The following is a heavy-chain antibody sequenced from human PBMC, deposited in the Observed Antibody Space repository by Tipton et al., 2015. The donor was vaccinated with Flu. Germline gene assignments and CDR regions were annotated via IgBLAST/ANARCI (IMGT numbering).Heavy chain of an antibody. CDR2: ISSSGSTI. J-gene: IGHJ4*02. Sequence: GSLRLSCAASGFTFSSYEMNWVRQAPGKGLEWVSYISSSGSTIYYADSVKGRFTISRDNAKNSLYLQMNSLRAEDTAVYYCAREQQWLNGDCWGQGTLVTVSS. V-gene: IGHV3-48*03. CDR3: AREQQWLNGDC. CDR1: GFTFSSYE. D-gene: IGHD6-19*01.